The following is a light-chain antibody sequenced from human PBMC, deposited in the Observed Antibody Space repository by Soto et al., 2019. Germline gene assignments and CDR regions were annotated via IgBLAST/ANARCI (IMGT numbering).Light chain of an antibody. CDR1: QTISSSY. Sequence: EIVLTQSPGTLSLSPGERATLSCRASQTISSSYLAWYQHKPGQAPRLLIYGASSRATGIPDRFSGSGSGTDFTLTISRLESEDFAVYYCQQYGSSPALTFGGGTKVDIK. V-gene: IGKV3-20*01. CDR3: QQYGSSPALT. J-gene: IGKJ4*01. CDR2: GAS.